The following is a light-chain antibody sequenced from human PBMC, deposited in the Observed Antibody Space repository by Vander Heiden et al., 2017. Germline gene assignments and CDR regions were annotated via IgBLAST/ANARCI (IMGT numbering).Light chain of an antibody. Sequence: QSVLTQPPSASGTSGQRVTISCSGSSSNIGRNTVNWYQQLPGTAPKVLIYDNNQRPSGIPDRFSGSKSGTSASLAISGLQSEDEADYYCAAWDDSLTGWVFGGGTKLTVL. V-gene: IGLV1-44*01. CDR1: SSNIGRNT. J-gene: IGLJ3*02. CDR3: AAWDDSLTGWV. CDR2: DNN.